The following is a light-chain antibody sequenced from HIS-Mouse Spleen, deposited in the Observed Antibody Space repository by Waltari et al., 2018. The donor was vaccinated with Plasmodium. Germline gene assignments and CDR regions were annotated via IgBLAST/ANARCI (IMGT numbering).Light chain of an antibody. Sequence: QSALTQPPSASGSPGQSVTISCTGTSSDVRGYTYVSWYQQHPGKAPKLMIYEVSKRPSGVPDRFSGSKSGNTASLTVSGLQAEDEADYYCSSYAGSNNLVFGGGTKLTVL. CDR3: SSYAGSNNLV. CDR1: SSDVRGYTY. V-gene: IGLV2-8*01. CDR2: EVS. J-gene: IGLJ2*01.